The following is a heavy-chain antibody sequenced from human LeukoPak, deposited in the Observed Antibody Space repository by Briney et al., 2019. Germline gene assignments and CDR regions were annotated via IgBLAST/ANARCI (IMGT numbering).Heavy chain of an antibody. V-gene: IGHV3-33*01. Sequence: GGSLGLSCAASGFTFSSYGMHWVRQAPGKGLEWVAVIWYDGSNKYYADSVKGRFTISRDNSKNTLYLQMNSLRAEDTAVYYCARDTDSSSWYRGTYGMDVWGQGTTVTVSS. CDR3: ARDTDSSSWYRGTYGMDV. J-gene: IGHJ6*02. D-gene: IGHD6-13*01. CDR1: GFTFSSYG. CDR2: IWYDGSNK.